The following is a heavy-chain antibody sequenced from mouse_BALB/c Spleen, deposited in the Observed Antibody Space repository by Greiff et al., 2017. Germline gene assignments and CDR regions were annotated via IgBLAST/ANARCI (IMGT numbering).Heavy chain of an antibody. V-gene: IGHV5-6-3*01. CDR2: INSNGGST. CDR3: ARDRGA. J-gene: IGHJ3*01. CDR1: GFTFSSYG. D-gene: IGHD3-1*01. Sequence: EVQLVESGGGLVQPGGSLKLSCAASGFTFSSYGMSWVRQTPDKRLELVATINSNGGSTYYPDSVKGRFTISRDNAKNTLYLQMSSLKSEDTAMYYCARDRGAWGQGTLVTVSA.